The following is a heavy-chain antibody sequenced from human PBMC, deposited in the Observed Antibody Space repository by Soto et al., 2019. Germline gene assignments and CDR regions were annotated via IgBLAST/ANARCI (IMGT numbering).Heavy chain of an antibody. CDR3: ARCLVGVRGDYYYYMDV. J-gene: IGHJ6*03. D-gene: IGHD3-10*01. CDR2: IYYSGST. V-gene: IGHV4-59*08. Sequence: SETLSLTCTVSGGSSSSYDGSWIRQPPGKGLEWIGYIYYSGSTNYNPSLKSRVTISVDTSKNQFSLKLSSVTAADTAVYYCARCLVGVRGDYYYYMDVWGKGTTVTVSS. CDR1: GGSSSSYD.